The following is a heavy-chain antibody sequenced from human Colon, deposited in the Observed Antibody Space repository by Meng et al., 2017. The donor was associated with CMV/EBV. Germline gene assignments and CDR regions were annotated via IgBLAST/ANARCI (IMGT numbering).Heavy chain of an antibody. CDR2: IRNTANRYPP. D-gene: IGHD2-21*01. CDR3: ARVWRGRWFAP. Sequence: CAASRFPFTDHYMAWVRLAPGKGLEWVGRIRNTANRYPPEYAASVKGRFTISRDDSKNSVYLQMNSLKTDDTAVYYCARVWRGRWFAPWGQGTLVTVSS. V-gene: IGHV3-72*01. J-gene: IGHJ5*02. CDR1: RFPFTDHY.